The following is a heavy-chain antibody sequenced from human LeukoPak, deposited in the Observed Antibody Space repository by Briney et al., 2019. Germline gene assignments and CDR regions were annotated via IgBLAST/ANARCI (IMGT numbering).Heavy chain of an antibody. CDR2: ISSSSSTI. CDR3: AREGVATIRGIYYYYGMDV. CDR1: GFTFSSYS. Sequence: GGSLRLSCAASGFTFSSYSMNWVRQAPGKGLEWVSYISSSSSTIYYADSVKGRFTISRDNAKNSLYLQMNSLRAEDTAVYYCAREGVATIRGIYYYYGMDVWGQGTTVTVSS. D-gene: IGHD5-12*01. V-gene: IGHV3-48*04. J-gene: IGHJ6*02.